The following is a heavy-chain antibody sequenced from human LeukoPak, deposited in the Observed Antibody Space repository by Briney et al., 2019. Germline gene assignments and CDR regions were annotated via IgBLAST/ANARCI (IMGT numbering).Heavy chain of an antibody. CDR1: GFIFNNYA. D-gene: IGHD3-22*01. CDR2: ISGSGGST. Sequence: PGGSLRLSCAASGFIFNNYAMSWVRQAPGKGLEWVSAISGSGGSTYYADPLKGRFTISRDNSKNTLYLQMNSLRAEDTALYYCAKDGIGGIYYDSSGYFDYWGQGTLVTVSS. J-gene: IGHJ4*02. V-gene: IGHV3-23*01. CDR3: AKDGIGGIYYDSSGYFDY.